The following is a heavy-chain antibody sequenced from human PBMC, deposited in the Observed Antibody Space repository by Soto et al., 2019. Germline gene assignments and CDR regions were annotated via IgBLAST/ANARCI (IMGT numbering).Heavy chain of an antibody. CDR2: ISYDGSNK. V-gene: IGHV3-30-3*01. D-gene: IGHD2-15*01. CDR3: ARENIVVVVAAFDY. CDR1: GFTFSSYA. J-gene: IGHJ4*02. Sequence: PGGSLRLSCAASGFTFSSYAMHWVRQAPGKGLEWVAVISYDGSNKYYADSVKGRFTISRDNSKNTLYLQMNSLRAEDTAVYYCARENIVVVVAAFDYWGQGTLVTVSS.